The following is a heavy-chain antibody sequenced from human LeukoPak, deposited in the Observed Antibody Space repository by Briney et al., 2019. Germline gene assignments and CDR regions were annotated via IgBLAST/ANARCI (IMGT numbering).Heavy chain of an antibody. D-gene: IGHD6-19*01. CDR1: GGSVSSGSNY. J-gene: IGHJ5*02. CDR2: INHSGST. V-gene: IGHV4-39*07. Sequence: SETLSLTCTVSGGSVSSGSNYWSWIRQPPGKGLEWIGEINHSGSTNYNPSLKSRVTISVDTSKNQFSLKLSSVTAADTAVYYCARGVRFEHGGWYGWFDPWGQGTLVSVSS. CDR3: ARGVRFEHGGWYGWFDP.